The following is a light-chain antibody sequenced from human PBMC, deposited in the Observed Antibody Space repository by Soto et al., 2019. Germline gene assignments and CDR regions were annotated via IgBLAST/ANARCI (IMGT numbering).Light chain of an antibody. CDR1: QSVSSSY. J-gene: IGKJ1*01. CDR3: QQYGTSPRT. CDR2: AAS. Sequence: DIVLTQSPGTLSLSPGDRATLSCRASQSVSSSYLAWYQQKPGKAHMLLIYAASWRATGIPERFSGSGSGTDFTLTISRLESEDFAMYYCQQYGTSPRTFGQGTKVEVK. V-gene: IGKV3-20*01.